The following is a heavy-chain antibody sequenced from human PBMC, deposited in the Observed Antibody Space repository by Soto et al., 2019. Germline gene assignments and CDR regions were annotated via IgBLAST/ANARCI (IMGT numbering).Heavy chain of an antibody. V-gene: IGHV3-23*01. CDR3: AKVTKRAAAGRYEYYKYGMDV. Sequence: GGSLRLSCAASGFTFRNYAMTWVRQAPGKGLEWVSVISGIGGSSYYAASVKGRFTISRDNSKNTLFLQMNGLRAEDTAVYYCAKVTKRAAAGRYEYYKYGMDVWGQGTTVTVSS. D-gene: IGHD6-13*01. J-gene: IGHJ6*02. CDR2: ISGIGGSS. CDR1: GFTFRNYA.